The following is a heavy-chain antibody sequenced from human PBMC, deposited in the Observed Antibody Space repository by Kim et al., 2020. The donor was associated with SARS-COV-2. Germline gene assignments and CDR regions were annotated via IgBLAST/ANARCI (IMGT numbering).Heavy chain of an antibody. V-gene: IGHV3-21*01. Sequence: GGSLRLSCAASGFTFSSYSMNWVRQAPGKGLEWVSSISSSSSYIYYADSVKGRFTISRDNAKNSLYLQMNSLRAEDTAVYYCASGTHIVVVSAAPGAFDIWGQGTMVTVSS. J-gene: IGHJ3*02. CDR2: ISSSSSYI. CDR3: ASGTHIVVVSAAPGAFDI. D-gene: IGHD2-2*01. CDR1: GFTFSSYS.